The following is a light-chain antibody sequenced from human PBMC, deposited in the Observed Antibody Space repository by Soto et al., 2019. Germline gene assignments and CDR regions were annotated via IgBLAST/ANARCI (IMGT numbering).Light chain of an antibody. CDR2: RAS. V-gene: IGKV1-5*03. CDR1: QTINTW. J-gene: IGKJ3*01. Sequence: DIQMTQSLSTLSASVGDRVTITCRASQTINTWLAWYQQKPGKAPKLLIYRASNLVSGVPSRFSGSGSGTEFTLTISSLQPDDFSIYYCQQYETYSGTFGPGTKVDI. CDR3: QQYETYSGT.